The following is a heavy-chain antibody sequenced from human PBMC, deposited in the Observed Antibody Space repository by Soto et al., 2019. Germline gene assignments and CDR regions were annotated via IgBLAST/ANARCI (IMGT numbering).Heavy chain of an antibody. CDR3: ARDSGSGGTDY. CDR2: IYHSGST. D-gene: IGHD6-19*01. Sequence: QLQLQESGSGLVKPSQTLSLTCAVSGGSISSGGYSWSWIRQPPGKGLEWIGYIYHSGSTYYNPSLKSRVTLSVARSKNQFALKLSSVTAADTAGYYCARDSGSGGTDYWGQGTLVTVSS. CDR1: GGSISSGGYS. V-gene: IGHV4-30-2*01. J-gene: IGHJ4*02.